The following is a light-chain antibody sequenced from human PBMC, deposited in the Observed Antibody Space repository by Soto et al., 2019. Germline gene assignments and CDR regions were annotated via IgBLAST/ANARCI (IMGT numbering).Light chain of an antibody. Sequence: EIELTQAPATLSESPGERVTLPCKARQSVSSSYLAWYQQKPGQAPRPLIYGASSRATGIPDRFSGSGSGTDFTLTISRLEPEDFAVYYCQQYGSSPPMTFGQGTKV. CDR3: QQYGSSPPMT. CDR1: QSVSSSY. J-gene: IGKJ1*01. CDR2: GAS. V-gene: IGKV3-20*01.